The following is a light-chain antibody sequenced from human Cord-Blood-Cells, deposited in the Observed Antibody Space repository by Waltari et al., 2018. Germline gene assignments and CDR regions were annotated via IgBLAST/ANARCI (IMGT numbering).Light chain of an antibody. CDR2: WAS. V-gene: IGKV4-1*01. Sequence: DIVMTQSPDSLAVSLGERATINCTPSQSVLYSSNNKNYLAWYQQKPGQPPKLLIYWASTRESGVPDRFSGSGSGTDFTLTISSLQAEDVAVYYCQKYYSTLTFGGGTKVEIK. J-gene: IGKJ4*01. CDR3: QKYYSTLT. CDR1: QSVLYSSNNKNY.